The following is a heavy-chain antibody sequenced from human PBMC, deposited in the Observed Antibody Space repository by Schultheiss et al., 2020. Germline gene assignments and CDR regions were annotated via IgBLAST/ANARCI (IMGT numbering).Heavy chain of an antibody. CDR3: ARVGALDGYQDAFDI. D-gene: IGHD3-10*01. CDR1: GFTFSSYS. CDR2: IGTAGDT. V-gene: IGHV3-13*01. Sequence: GESLKISCAASGFTFSSYSMNWVRQAPGKGLEWVSAIGTAGDTYYPGSVKGRFTISRDNSKNTLYLQMNSLRAEDTALYYCARVGALDGYQDAFDIWGQGTLVTVSS. J-gene: IGHJ3*02.